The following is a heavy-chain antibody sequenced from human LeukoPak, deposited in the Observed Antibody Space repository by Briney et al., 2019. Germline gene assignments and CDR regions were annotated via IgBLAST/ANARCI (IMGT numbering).Heavy chain of an antibody. CDR1: GGPFSGYY. Sequence: SETLSITCAVYGGPFSGYYWSRIRKPLGKGLEWIAEVSHRGSTTYSPSLRSRFIISLDTSKNELALKVNSVTAADTAFFFSSRRRHTRFGVVIPLDQWSQGTLITVSS. D-gene: IGHD3-3*01. CDR2: VSHRGST. V-gene: IGHV4-34*01. J-gene: IGHJ4*02. CDR3: SRRRHTRFGVVIPLDQ.